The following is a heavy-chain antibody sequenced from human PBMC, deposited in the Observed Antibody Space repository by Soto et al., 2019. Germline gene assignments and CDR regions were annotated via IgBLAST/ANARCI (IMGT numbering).Heavy chain of an antibody. V-gene: IGHV3-21*01. CDR2: ITGSSSYT. CDR1: GFTFNSYN. Sequence: GGSLRLSCTASGFTFNSYNMKWVRQAPGKGLEWVSSITGSSSYTYYADSVKGRFTISRDNAKNSLYLQMDSLTPEDTAVYYYARTMYYYGSGDYWGQGTLVTVS. J-gene: IGHJ4*02. CDR3: ARTMYYYGSGDY. D-gene: IGHD3-10*01.